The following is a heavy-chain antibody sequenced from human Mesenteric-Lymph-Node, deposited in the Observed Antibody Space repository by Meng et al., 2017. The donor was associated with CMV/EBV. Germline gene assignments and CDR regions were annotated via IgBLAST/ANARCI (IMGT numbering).Heavy chain of an antibody. D-gene: IGHD1-1*01. CDR3: ARGGLEPVDY. Sequence: LSFVVSGFTFSDYWMHSVRQAPGKGLDWVSRINNDGSSFSYTDSVKGRFTISRDNAKNTLYLQMDILRVEDTAVYYCARGGLEPVDYWGQGTLVTVSS. V-gene: IGHV3-74*01. CDR2: INNDGSSF. J-gene: IGHJ4*02. CDR1: GFTFSDYW.